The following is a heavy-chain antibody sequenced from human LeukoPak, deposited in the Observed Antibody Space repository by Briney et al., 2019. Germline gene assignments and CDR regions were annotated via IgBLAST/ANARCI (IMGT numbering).Heavy chain of an antibody. J-gene: IGHJ6*02. CDR1: GFTFSSYA. Sequence: GGTLRLSCAASGFTFSSYAMHWVRQAPGKGLEWVAVISYDGSNKYYADSVKGRFTISRDNSKNTLYLQMNSLRAEDTAVYYCAKDRLVGYFGYIYDSSAYHYSYGMDVWGQGTTVTVSS. CDR3: AKDRLVGYFGYIYDSSAYHYSYGMDV. CDR2: ISYDGSNK. D-gene: IGHD3-22*01. V-gene: IGHV3-30-3*01.